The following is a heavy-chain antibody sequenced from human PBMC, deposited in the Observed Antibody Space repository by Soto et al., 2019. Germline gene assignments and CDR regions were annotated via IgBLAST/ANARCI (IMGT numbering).Heavy chain of an antibody. CDR3: ATGNVRATIIGMDD. J-gene: IGHJ6*02. CDR2: IKSKSAGGAI. D-gene: IGHD5-12*01. V-gene: IGHV3-15*01. CDR1: GLTFSNAW. Sequence: GGSLRLSCVASGLTFSNAWMTWVRQVPGKGLQWVGRIKSKSAGGAIHYAAPVKGRFIISRDDIQHTVYLQMNSLKTEDTAVYYCATGNVRATIIGMDDWGQGTLVTVSS.